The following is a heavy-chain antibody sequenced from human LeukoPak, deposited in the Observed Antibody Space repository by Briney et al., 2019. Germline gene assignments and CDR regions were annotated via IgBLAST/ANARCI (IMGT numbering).Heavy chain of an antibody. V-gene: IGHV3-15*01. CDR3: ARGSSSSGYGYFDY. CDR1: GFTFSNAW. D-gene: IGHD5-12*01. CDR2: IKSKTDGGTT. J-gene: IGHJ4*02. Sequence: GGSLRLSCAASGFTFSNAWMSWVRQAPGKGLEWVGRIKSKTDGGTTDYAAPVKGRFTISRDDSKNTLYLQMNSLKTEDTAVYYCARGSSSSGYGYFDYWGQGTLVTVSS.